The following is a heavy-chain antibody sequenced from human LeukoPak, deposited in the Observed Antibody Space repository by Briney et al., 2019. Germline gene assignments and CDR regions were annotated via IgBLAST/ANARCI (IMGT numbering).Heavy chain of an antibody. Sequence: ASVKVSCKASGYTFTGYYMHWVRQAPGQGLEWMGWINPNSGGTNYAQKFQGRVTMTRDTSISTAYMELSRLRSDDTAVYYCAREVAYSQNFDYWGQGTLVTVSS. CDR2: INPNSGGT. CDR1: GYTFTGYY. D-gene: IGHD3-16*01. CDR3: AREVAYSQNFDY. J-gene: IGHJ4*02. V-gene: IGHV1-2*02.